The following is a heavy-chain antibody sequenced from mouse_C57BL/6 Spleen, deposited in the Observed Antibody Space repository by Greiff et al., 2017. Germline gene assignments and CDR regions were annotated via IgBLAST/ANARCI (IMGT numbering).Heavy chain of an antibody. CDR2: IDPENGDT. CDR1: GFNIKDDY. D-gene: IGHD2-10*02. V-gene: IGHV14-4*01. J-gene: IGHJ3*01. CDR3: TTWDSIRAY. Sequence: EVHLVESGAELVRPGASVKLSCTASGFNIKDDYMHWVKQRPEQGLEWIGWIDPENGDTEYASKFQGKATITADTSSNTAYLQLSSLTSEDTAVYYCTTWDSIRAYWGQGTLVTVSA.